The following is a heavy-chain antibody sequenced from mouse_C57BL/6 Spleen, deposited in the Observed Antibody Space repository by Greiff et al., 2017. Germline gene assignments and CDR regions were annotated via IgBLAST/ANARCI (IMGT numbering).Heavy chain of an antibody. CDR1: GYAFTNYL. V-gene: IGHV1-54*01. CDR2: INPGSGGT. D-gene: IGHD1-1*01. J-gene: IGHJ3*01. Sequence: QVQLQQSGAELVRPGTSVKVSCKASGYAFTNYLIEWVKQRPGQGLEWIGVINPGSGGTNYNEKFKGKATLTADKSSSTAYMQLGSLTSEDSAVYFCARSDYYGSSPFAYWGQGTLVTVSA. CDR3: ARSDYYGSSPFAY.